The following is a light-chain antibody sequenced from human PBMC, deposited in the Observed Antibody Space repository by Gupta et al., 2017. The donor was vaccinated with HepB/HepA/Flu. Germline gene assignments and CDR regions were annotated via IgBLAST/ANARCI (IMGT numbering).Light chain of an antibody. CDR2: SAS. Sequence: DIRMTQSPSSLSASVGDTVSITCRASQNIRISLHWYQQKPGKAPKLLMYSASSLQSGVSSTFSGSGSGTDFTLTINDLQPEDFATYYCQQTYTYPGSFGQGTKLEIK. J-gene: IGKJ2*04. V-gene: IGKV1-39*01. CDR3: QQTYTYPGS. CDR1: QNIRIS.